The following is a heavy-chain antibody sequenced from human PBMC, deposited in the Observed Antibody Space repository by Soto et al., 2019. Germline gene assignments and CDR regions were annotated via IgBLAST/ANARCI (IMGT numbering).Heavy chain of an antibody. CDR1: GGTFSSYA. D-gene: IGHD3-22*01. J-gene: IGHJ4*02. CDR3: ARASRYYDSSGYQYTPDFDY. Sequence: SVKVSCKASGGTFSSYAISWVRQAPGQGLEWMGGIIPIFGTANYAQKFQGRVTITADESTSTAYMELSSLRSEDTAVYYCARASRYYDSSGYQYTPDFDYWGQGTLVTVSP. CDR2: IIPIFGTA. V-gene: IGHV1-69*13.